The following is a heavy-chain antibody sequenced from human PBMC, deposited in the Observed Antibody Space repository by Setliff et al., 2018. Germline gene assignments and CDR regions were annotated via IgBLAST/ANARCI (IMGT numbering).Heavy chain of an antibody. V-gene: IGHV4-39*01. CDR2: IYYSGST. D-gene: IGHD6-13*01. J-gene: IGHJ6*03. CDR3: ARQPYSTTYYYYYYYMDV. Sequence: SETLSLTCTVSGGSISRDYWMWIRQPPGKGLEWVATIYYSGSTYSNPSLKSRLIISVDAPDNQFSLNLNSVTAADTAVYYCARQPYSTTYYYYYYYMDVWGKGTTVTVSS. CDR1: GGSISRDY.